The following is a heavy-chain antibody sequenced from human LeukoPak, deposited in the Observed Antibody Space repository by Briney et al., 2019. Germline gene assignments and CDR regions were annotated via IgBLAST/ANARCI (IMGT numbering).Heavy chain of an antibody. CDR2: INPNSGGA. J-gene: IGHJ4*02. Sequence: ASVNVSCKASGYTFTDYCMHWVRQAPAQGLEWMGWINPNSGGANYPQKFQGRVTMARDTSISTDDMELSRLRSDDTAVYYCARDFLIVDSSGFSFHYWGQGTLVTVSS. CDR1: GYTFTDYC. V-gene: IGHV1-2*02. CDR3: ARDFLIVDSSGFSFHY. D-gene: IGHD3-22*01.